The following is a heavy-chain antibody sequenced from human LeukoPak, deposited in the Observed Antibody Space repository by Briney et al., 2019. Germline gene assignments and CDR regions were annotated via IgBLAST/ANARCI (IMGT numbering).Heavy chain of an antibody. V-gene: IGHV4-59*01. CDR3: ARGGYNNNYYMDV. J-gene: IGHJ6*03. Sequence: SETLSLTCTVSGGSISSYYWSWIRQPPGKGLEWIGYIYYSGSTNYNPSLKSRVTISVDTSKNQFSLKLSSVTAADTAVYYCARGGYNNNYYMDVWGKGTTVTLSS. CDR2: IYYSGST. D-gene: IGHD1-14*01. CDR1: GGSISSYY.